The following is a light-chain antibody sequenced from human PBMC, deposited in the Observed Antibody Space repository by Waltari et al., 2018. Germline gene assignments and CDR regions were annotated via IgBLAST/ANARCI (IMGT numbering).Light chain of an antibody. J-gene: IGLJ3*02. CDR2: VNSDGSH. V-gene: IGLV4-69*01. Sequence: LVLTQSPSASASLGASVKAPCPLRSWHTTNVIARLQKRPDKGPRFVMKVNSDGSHNKGDEIPDRFSGSSSGAERYLTISSLQSEDEADYYCQTGGHGTWVFGGGTKLTVL. CDR1: SWHTTNV. CDR3: QTGGHGTWV.